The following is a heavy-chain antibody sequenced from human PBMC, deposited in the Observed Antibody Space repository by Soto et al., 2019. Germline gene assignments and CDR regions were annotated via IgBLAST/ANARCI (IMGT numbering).Heavy chain of an antibody. CDR3: ARNAPYSSSWPYYYYYMDV. CDR1: GGSISSSSYY. V-gene: IGHV4-39*01. J-gene: IGHJ6*03. D-gene: IGHD6-13*01. CDR2: IYYSGST. Sequence: QLQLQESGPGLVKPSETLSLTCTVSGGSISSSSYYWGWIRQPPGKGLEWIGSIYYSGSTYYNPSLKSRVTISVDTSKNQFSLKLSSVTAADTAVYYCARNAPYSSSWPYYYYYMDVWGKGTTVTVSS.